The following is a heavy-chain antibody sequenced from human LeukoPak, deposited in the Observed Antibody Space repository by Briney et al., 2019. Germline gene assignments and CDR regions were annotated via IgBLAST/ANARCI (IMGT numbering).Heavy chain of an antibody. CDR2: ISSSGSAT. CDR3: ARVRAAYYYGMDV. V-gene: IGHV3-48*03. Sequence: PGGSLRLSCAASGFTFSSYEMNWVRQAPGKGLEWVSYISSSGSATYYADSVRGRLTVSRDNAKNSLSLQMNSLRAEDTAVYYCARVRAAYYYGMDVWGRGTTVTVSS. J-gene: IGHJ6*02. CDR1: GFTFSSYE.